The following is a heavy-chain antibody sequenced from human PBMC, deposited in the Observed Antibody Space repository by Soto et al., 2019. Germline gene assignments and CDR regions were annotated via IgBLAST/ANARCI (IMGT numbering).Heavy chain of an antibody. D-gene: IGHD3-10*01. CDR3: AKRGDFGSGGLDH. CDR2: ITYDGSQA. CDR1: GFSFDIYD. V-gene: IGHV3-30*18. J-gene: IGHJ4*02. Sequence: HPGGSLRLSCAASGFSFDIYDAHWVRQAPGEGLEWVAFITYDGSQAYYADSVKGRFIISSDNSKSTLFLQMSSLRREDTGVYYCAKRGDFGSGGLDHSGQGTLVTVSS.